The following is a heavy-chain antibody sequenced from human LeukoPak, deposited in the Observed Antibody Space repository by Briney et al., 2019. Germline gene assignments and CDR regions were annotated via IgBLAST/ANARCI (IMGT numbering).Heavy chain of an antibody. D-gene: IGHD1-14*01. CDR2: ISSGGGTT. Sequence: GGSPRLSCAASGFTFSSFAMNWVRQAPGKGLEWVSAISSGGGTTYYADSVKGRFTISRDNSKNTLYLQMNSLRADDTAVYFCAKRPDYDCWGQGTLVTVSS. CDR1: GFTFSSFA. CDR3: AKRPDYDC. V-gene: IGHV3-23*01. J-gene: IGHJ4*02.